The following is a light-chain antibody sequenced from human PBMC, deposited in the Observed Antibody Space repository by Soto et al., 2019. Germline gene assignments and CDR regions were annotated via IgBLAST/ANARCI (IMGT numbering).Light chain of an antibody. Sequence: QSVLTQSSSVSAAAGQKVSISCSGSYSNIWSNFVSWYQHFPGSAPKLVIYDNSQRPSGIPDRFSGSKSGSSATLGITGLQTGDEADYYCGTWDSSLSVVVFGGGTKLSVL. J-gene: IGLJ2*01. CDR3: GTWDSSLSVVV. CDR2: DNS. V-gene: IGLV1-51*01. CDR1: YSNIWSNF.